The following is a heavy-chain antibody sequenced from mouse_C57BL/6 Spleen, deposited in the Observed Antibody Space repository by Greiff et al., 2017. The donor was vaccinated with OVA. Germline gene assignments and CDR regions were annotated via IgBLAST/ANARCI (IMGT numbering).Heavy chain of an antibody. CDR1: GFTFSDYG. Sequence: EVKVVESGGGLVKPGGSLKLSCAASGFTFSDYGMHWVRQAPEKGLEWVAYISSGSSTIYYADTVKGRFTISRDNAKNTLFLQMTSLRSEDTAMYYCARRTYDYDLYYAMDYWGKGTSVTVSS. J-gene: IGHJ4*01. D-gene: IGHD2-4*01. V-gene: IGHV5-17*01. CDR2: ISSGSSTI. CDR3: ARRTYDYDLYYAMDY.